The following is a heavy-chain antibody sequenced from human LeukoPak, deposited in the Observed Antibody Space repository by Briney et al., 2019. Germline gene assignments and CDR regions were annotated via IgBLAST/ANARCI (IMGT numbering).Heavy chain of an antibody. CDR1: GYIFTNYE. D-gene: IGHD1-26*01. V-gene: IGHV7-4-1*02. Sequence: GASVKVSCKASGYIFTNYEMYWVRQAPGQGLEWMGWINTTTGSPTYAQGFTGRFVFSLDTSVSTTYLQISSLEAEDTAVYYCARTVLGATGYFDYWGQGTLITVSS. CDR2: INTTTGSP. CDR3: ARTVLGATGYFDY. J-gene: IGHJ4*02.